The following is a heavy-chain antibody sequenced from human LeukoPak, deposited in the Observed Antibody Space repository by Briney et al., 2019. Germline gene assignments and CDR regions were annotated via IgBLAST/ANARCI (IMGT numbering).Heavy chain of an antibody. D-gene: IGHD3-10*01. CDR3: ARALNYGSGAPSWFDP. V-gene: IGHV3-53*01. CDR2: IYSGGST. J-gene: IGHJ5*02. CDR1: GFTVSSNY. Sequence: PGGSLRLSCAASGFTVSSNYMSWVRQAPGKGLESVSVIYSGGSTYYADSVKGRFTISRDNSKNTLYLQMNSLRAEDTAVYYCARALNYGSGAPSWFDPWGQGTLVTVSS.